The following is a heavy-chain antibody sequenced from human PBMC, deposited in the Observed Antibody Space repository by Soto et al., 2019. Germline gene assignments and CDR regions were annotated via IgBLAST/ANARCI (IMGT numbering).Heavy chain of an antibody. CDR3: ATRFDGLGRYGY. CDR1: GGSISSSNW. CDR2: IYHSGST. J-gene: IGHJ4*02. V-gene: IGHV4-4*02. D-gene: IGHD3-16*01. Sequence: QVQLQESGPGLVKPSGTLSLTCAVSGGSISSSNWWTWVRQPPGEGVVWVGGIYHSGSTNYIRSLKSRVTRSGDKSKNQFSPKLTAVTAADTAVYYWATRFDGLGRYGYWGQGTLVTVSS.